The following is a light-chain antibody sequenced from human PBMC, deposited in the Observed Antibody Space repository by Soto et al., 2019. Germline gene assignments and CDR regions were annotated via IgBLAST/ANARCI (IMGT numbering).Light chain of an antibody. CDR1: QSVSSN. V-gene: IGKV3-15*01. CDR3: QQYGSSPRT. J-gene: IGKJ5*01. Sequence: EIEMTQSPATLSVSPGERATLSCRASQSVSSNLAWYQQKPGQAPRLLIYGASTRATGIPARFSGSGSGTDFTLTISRLEPEDFAVYYCQQYGSSPRTFGQGTRLEIK. CDR2: GAS.